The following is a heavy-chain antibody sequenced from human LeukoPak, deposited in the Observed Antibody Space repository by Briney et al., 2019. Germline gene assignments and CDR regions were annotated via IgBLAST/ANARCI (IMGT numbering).Heavy chain of an antibody. CDR2: IYTSGST. D-gene: IGHD2-15*01. CDR3: ARAPYCSGGSCRYYYYYMDV. V-gene: IGHV4-61*02. J-gene: IGHJ6*03. CDR1: GGSISSGSYY. Sequence: SQTLSLTCTVSGGSISSGSYYWSWIRQPAGKGLEWNGRIYTSGSTNYNPSLKSRVTISVDTSKNQFSLKLSSVTAADTAVYYCARAPYCSGGSCRYYYYYMDVWGKGTTVTVSS.